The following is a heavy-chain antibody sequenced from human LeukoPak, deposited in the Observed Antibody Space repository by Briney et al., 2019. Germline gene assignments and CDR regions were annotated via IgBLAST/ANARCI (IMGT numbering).Heavy chain of an antibody. CDR3: AREAYSGSYHFDY. J-gene: IGHJ4*02. CDR1: GGSISSGSYY. D-gene: IGHD1-26*01. CDR2: IYTSGIT. Sequence: SETLPLTCTVSGGSISSGSYYCTWIRQPAGKGLEWIGRIYTSGITNYNPSLKSRVTISVDTSKNQFSLKLSSVTAADTAVYYCAREAYSGSYHFDYWGQGTLVTVSS. V-gene: IGHV4-61*02.